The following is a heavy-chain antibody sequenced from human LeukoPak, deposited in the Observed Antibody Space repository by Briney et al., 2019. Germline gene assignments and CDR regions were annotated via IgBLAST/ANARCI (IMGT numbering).Heavy chain of an antibody. D-gene: IGHD5-24*01. CDR3: AKDRRGDYYYYMDV. V-gene: IGHV3-30*02. CDR1: GFTFSSYG. J-gene: IGHJ6*03. CDR2: IRYDGSNK. Sequence: GGSLRLSCAASGFTFSSYGMHWVRQAPCKGLEWVAFIRYDGSNKYYADSVKGRFTISRDNSKNTLYLQMNSLRAEDTAVYYCAKDRRGDYYYYMDVWGKGTTVTVSS.